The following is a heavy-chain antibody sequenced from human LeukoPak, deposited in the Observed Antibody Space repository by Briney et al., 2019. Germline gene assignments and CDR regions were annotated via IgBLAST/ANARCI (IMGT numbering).Heavy chain of an antibody. D-gene: IGHD6-13*01. V-gene: IGHV4-59*08. CDR2: IYYSGST. J-gene: IGHJ4*02. Sequence: SETLSLTCTVSGGSISSYYWSWIRQPPGKGLEWIGYIYYSGSTNYNPSLKSRVTISVDTSKNQFSLNLSSVTAADTAVYYCARLSHPADSSWFFDYWGQGTLVTVSS. CDR3: ARLSHPADSSWFFDY. CDR1: GGSISSYY.